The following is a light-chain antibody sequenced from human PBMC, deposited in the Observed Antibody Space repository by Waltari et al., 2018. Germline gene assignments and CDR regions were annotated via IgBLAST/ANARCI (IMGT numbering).Light chain of an antibody. CDR3: QAADNTGTFPV. J-gene: IGLJ3*02. CDR2: KDI. V-gene: IGLV3-25*03. CDR1: DLGKKF. Sequence: SYELTQPPSVSLSPGPPARIPCPAADLGKKFVFWYQKKAGQAPLLVIYKDIQRPSGIPERFSGSISETTATLTINTVQPEDEATYYCQAADNTGTFPVFGGGTRLTVL.